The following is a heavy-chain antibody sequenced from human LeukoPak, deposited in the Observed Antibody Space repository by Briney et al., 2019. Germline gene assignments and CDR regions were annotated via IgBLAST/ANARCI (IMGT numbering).Heavy chain of an antibody. V-gene: IGHV3-66*01. CDR1: GITVSSKY. D-gene: IGHD3-22*01. J-gene: IGHJ4*02. CDR2: IYSDGTT. CDR3: ARVYYYDSTFGN. Sequence: GGSLRLSYAASGITVSSKYMSWVRQAPGKGLEWVSVIYSDGTTYYADSVKGRFTISRDNSKNTLYLQMNSLRAEDTAVYYCARVYYYDSTFGNWGQGTLVTVSS.